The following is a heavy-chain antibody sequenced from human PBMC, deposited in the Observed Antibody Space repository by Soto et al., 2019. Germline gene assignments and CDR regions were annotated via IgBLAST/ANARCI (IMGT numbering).Heavy chain of an antibody. CDR2: IYYSGST. J-gene: IGHJ4*02. D-gene: IGHD6-13*01. CDR3: ARQGAQQLLDY. Sequence: QLQLQESGPGLVKPSETLSLTCTVSGGSISSSSYYWGWIRQPPGKGLEWIGSIYYSGSTYYNPSLKSRVTISVDTSKNQFSLKLSSVTAADTAVYYCARQGAQQLLDYWGQGTLVTVSS. V-gene: IGHV4-39*01. CDR1: GGSISSSSYY.